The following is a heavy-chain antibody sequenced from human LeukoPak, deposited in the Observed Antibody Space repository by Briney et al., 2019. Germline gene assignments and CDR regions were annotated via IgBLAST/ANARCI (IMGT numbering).Heavy chain of an antibody. CDR2: INHSGST. CDR1: GGSFSGYY. J-gene: IGHJ4*02. V-gene: IGHV4-34*01. Sequence: PSETLSLTCAVSGGSFSGYYWTWIRQPPGKGLEWIGEINHSGSTNYNPSLKSRVTISVDTSKNQFSLKLSSVTAADTAVYYCARGGDTYYYDSSGFGYWGQGTLVTVSS. CDR3: ARGGDTYYYDSSGFGY. D-gene: IGHD3-22*01.